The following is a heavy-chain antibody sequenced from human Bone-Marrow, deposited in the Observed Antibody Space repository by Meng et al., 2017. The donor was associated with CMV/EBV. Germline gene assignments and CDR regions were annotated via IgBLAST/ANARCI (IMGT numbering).Heavy chain of an antibody. Sequence: ASVKVSCKASGHTFTSYGISWARQAPGQGLEWMGWISTSNGNTIYAQKIQDRVTMTRETSTSTVYMELRSLRSDDTAVYYCARDMYGSGSYYYGMDVWGQGTTVTVSS. CDR3: ARDMYGSGSYYYGMDV. J-gene: IGHJ6*02. CDR1: GHTFTSYG. CDR2: ISTSNGNT. V-gene: IGHV1-18*01. D-gene: IGHD3-10*01.